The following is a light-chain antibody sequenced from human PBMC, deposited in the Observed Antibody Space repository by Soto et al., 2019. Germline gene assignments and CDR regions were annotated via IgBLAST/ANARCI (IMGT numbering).Light chain of an antibody. V-gene: IGLV2-14*01. CDR3: QSYDSSLIVSKV. CDR1: SSDVGDYEY. Sequence: QSVLTQPASVSGSPGQSITISCTGTSSDVGDYEYVSWYQQHPGKGPKLMIYEVSNRTSGVSNRFSGSKSGNTASLTISGLQAEDETEYYCQSYDSSLIVSKVFGTGTKVTVL. CDR2: EVS. J-gene: IGLJ1*01.